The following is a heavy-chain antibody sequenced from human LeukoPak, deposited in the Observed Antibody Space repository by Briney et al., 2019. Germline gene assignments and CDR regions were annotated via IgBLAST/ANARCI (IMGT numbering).Heavy chain of an antibody. Sequence: SETLSLTCTVSGGSISSGGYYWSWIRQHPGKGLEWIGYIYYSGSTYYNPSLKSRVTISVDTSKNQFSLKLSSVTAADTAVYYCARDQMDDSDAFDIWPRDNGHRLF. J-gene: IGHJ3*02. CDR2: IYYSGST. CDR1: GGSISSGGYY. CDR3: ARDQMDDSDAFDI. V-gene: IGHV4-31*03. D-gene: IGHD5-24*01.